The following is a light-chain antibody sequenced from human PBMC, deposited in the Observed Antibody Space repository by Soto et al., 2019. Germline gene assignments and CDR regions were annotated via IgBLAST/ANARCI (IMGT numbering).Light chain of an antibody. Sequence: ERVMTQSPAALSVAPAKRATLYSPSSQRHSSNCLAWLQQQPGQAPRLLIYGASSRAHGIPHRLSGSGSGTTYFLTTPRREPEDVAVYYCLQQGSSAWTFGQGTKVDIK. CDR2: GAS. CDR1: QRHSSNC. J-gene: IGKJ1*01. CDR3: LQQGSSAWT. V-gene: IGKV3-20*01.